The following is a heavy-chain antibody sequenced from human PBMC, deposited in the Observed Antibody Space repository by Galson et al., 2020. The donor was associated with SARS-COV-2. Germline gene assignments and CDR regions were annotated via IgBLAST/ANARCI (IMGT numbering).Heavy chain of an antibody. CDR2: IIPILGIA. V-gene: IGHV1-69*10. D-gene: IGHD3-3*01. Sequence: SVKVSCKASGGTFSSYAISWVRQAPGQGLEWMGGIIPILGIANYAQRFQGRVTITADKSTSTAYMELSSLRSEDTAVYYCARDLTTIFGVVIISWGGFDPWGQGTLVTVSS. J-gene: IGHJ5*02. CDR3: ARDLTTIFGVVIISWGGFDP. CDR1: GGTFSSYA.